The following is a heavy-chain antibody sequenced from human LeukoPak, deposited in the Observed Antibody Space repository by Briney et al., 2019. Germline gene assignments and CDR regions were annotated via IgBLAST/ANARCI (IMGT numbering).Heavy chain of an antibody. D-gene: IGHD2-8*01. V-gene: IGHV3-23*01. CDR2: ISTSGGNT. CDR1: GFTFSIYA. J-gene: IGHJ5*02. Sequence: GGSLRLSCAASGFTFSIYAMSWVRQAPGKGLEWVSTISTSGGNTYYADSVKGRFTISRDNSKNTLYLQMNSLRAEDTAVYYCASLRLGYCTNGVCYGRWFDPWGQGTLVTVSS. CDR3: ASLRLGYCTNGVCYGRWFDP.